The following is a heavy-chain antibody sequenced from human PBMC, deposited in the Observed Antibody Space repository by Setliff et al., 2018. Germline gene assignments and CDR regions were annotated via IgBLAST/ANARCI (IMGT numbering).Heavy chain of an antibody. D-gene: IGHD3-22*01. V-gene: IGHV3-73*01. J-gene: IGHJ4*02. CDR1: GFTFSDSA. CDR2: IRAKVSDYAT. CDR3: IRPQTPDDDHSSGYYGF. Sequence: GESLKISCAASGFTFSDSAVHWVRQASGKGLEWVGRIRAKVSDYATAYAASLKGRFTISRDDSKNTAYLQMNSPETEDTALYYCIRPQTPDDDHSSGYYGFWGQGTPVTVSS.